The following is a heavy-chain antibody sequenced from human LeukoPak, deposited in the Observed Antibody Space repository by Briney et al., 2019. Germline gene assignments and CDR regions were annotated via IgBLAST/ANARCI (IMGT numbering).Heavy chain of an antibody. Sequence: SETLSLTCTVSGGSISSSSYYWGWIRQPPGKGLEWIGSIYYSGSTYYNPSLKSRVTISVDTSKNQFSLKLSSVTAADTAVYYCARGSRGGRFHDAFDIWGQGTMVTVSS. V-gene: IGHV4-39*07. J-gene: IGHJ3*02. CDR3: ARGSRGGRFHDAFDI. CDR1: GGSISSSSYY. D-gene: IGHD1-26*01. CDR2: IYYSGST.